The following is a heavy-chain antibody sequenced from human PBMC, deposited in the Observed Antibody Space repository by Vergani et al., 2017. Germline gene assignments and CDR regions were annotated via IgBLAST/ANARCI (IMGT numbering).Heavy chain of an antibody. D-gene: IGHD1-26*01. CDR2: ISSSSSTI. V-gene: IGHV3-48*01. Sequence: EVQLVESGGGLVQPGGSLRLSCAASGFTFSSYSMNWVRQAPGKGLEWVSYISSSSSTIYYADSVKGRFTISRDNAKNSLYLQMNSLRAEDTAVYYCARDPPIVGDHDYYYYGMDVWGQGTTVTVSS. J-gene: IGHJ6*02. CDR3: ARDPPIVGDHDYYYYGMDV. CDR1: GFTFSSYS.